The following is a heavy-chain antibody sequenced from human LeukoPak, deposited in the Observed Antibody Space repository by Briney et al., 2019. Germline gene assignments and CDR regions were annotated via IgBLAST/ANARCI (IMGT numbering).Heavy chain of an antibody. CDR2: INHSGST. D-gene: IGHD3-22*01. Sequence: SETLSLTCAVYGGSFSGYYWSWIRQPPGKGLEWTGEINHSGSTNYNPSLKSRVTISVDTSKNQFSLKLSSVTAADTAVYYCARDGYYYDSSGYDYWGQGTLVTVSS. J-gene: IGHJ4*02. CDR1: GGSFSGYY. V-gene: IGHV4-34*01. CDR3: ARDGYYYDSSGYDY.